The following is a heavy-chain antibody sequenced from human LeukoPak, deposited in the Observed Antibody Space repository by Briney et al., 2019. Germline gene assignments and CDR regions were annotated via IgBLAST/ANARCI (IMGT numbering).Heavy chain of an antibody. CDR1: GGSISRDY. CDR2: IYNSGST. J-gene: IGHJ4*02. D-gene: IGHD2-15*01. Sequence: SETLSLTCTVSGGSISRDYWSRIRQPPGKGLEWIGYIYNSGSTNYNPSLKSRVTISVDTSKNQFSLKLSSVTAADTAVYYCARAGRRYCSGGSCYSFDYWGQGTLVTVSS. V-gene: IGHV4-59*12. CDR3: ARAGRRYCSGGSCYSFDY.